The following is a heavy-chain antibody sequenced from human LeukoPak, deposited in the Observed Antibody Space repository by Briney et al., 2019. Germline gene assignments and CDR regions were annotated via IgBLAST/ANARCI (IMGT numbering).Heavy chain of an antibody. V-gene: IGHV4-61*02. CDR1: GGSISTETYY. Sequence: SETLSLTCTVSGGSISTETYYWTWVRQPAGKELEWIGRISSTGNTDYNLSLKSRVTISMDRSKNQFSLGLNSVTATDTAVYYCARDRSYGGSRFDTWGQGILVTVSS. CDR2: ISSTGNT. CDR3: ARDRSYGGSRFDT. D-gene: IGHD1-26*01. J-gene: IGHJ5*02.